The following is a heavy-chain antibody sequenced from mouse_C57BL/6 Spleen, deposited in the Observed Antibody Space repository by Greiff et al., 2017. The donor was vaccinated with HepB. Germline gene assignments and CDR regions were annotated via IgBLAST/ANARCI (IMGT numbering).Heavy chain of an antibody. CDR2: IYPRSGNT. V-gene: IGHV1-81*01. D-gene: IGHD1-1*01. Sequence: QVQLQQSGAELARPGASVKLSCKASGYTFTSYGISWVKQRTGQGLEWIGEIYPRSGNTYYNEKFKGKATLTADKSSSTAYMELRSLTSEDSAVYFCARSLYGSSGYWGQGTTLTVSS. J-gene: IGHJ2*01. CDR1: GYTFTSYG. CDR3: ARSLYGSSGY.